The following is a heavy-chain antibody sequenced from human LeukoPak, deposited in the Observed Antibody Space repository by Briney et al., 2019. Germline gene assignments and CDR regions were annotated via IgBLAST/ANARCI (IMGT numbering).Heavy chain of an antibody. J-gene: IGHJ4*02. CDR1: GFTFTTYS. CDR2: ITSSSDSK. CDR3: AREIMGGTFDY. Sequence: GESLRLSCAASGFTFTTYSMNWVRQAPGKGLEWVSSITSSSDSKYYADSIKGRFTISRDNARNSLHLQINSLRAEDTAIYYCAREIMGGTFDYWGQGALVTVSS. D-gene: IGHD1-26*01. V-gene: IGHV3-21*01.